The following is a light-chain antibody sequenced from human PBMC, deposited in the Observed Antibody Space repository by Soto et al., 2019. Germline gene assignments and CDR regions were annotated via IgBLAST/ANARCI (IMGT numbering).Light chain of an antibody. Sequence: QSVLTQPRSVSGSPGQSVTISCAGSGSNVGRYPYVSWYQQHPGKAPKLIIYDVSKRPSGVPDRFSASKSGNTASLTISGLQADDEADYYCCSYAGSNSVVLGGGTKVTVL. J-gene: IGLJ2*01. CDR3: CSYAGSNSVV. CDR1: GSNVGRYPY. CDR2: DVS. V-gene: IGLV2-11*01.